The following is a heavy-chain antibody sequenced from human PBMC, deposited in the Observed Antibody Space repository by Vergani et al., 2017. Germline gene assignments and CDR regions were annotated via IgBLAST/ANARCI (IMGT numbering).Heavy chain of an antibody. CDR1: GYTFTSYA. J-gene: IGHJ1*01. CDR3: ARDRGLVDEYFQH. Sequence: QVQLVQSGAEVKKPGASVKVSCKASGYTFTSYAMHWVRQAPGQRLEWMGWINAGNGNTKYSQKFQGRVTITMDTSASTAYMELSSLRSEDTAVYYCARDRGLVDEYFQHWGQGTLVTVSS. CDR2: INAGNGNT. V-gene: IGHV1-3*01. D-gene: IGHD6-19*01.